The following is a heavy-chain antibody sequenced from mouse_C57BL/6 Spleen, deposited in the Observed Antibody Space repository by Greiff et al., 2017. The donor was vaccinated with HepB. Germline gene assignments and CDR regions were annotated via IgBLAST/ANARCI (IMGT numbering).Heavy chain of an antibody. CDR2: IYPGSGST. D-gene: IGHD2-2*01. J-gene: IGHJ3*01. CDR3: ARGGSTMVTPFAY. Sequence: QVQLQQPGAELVKPGASVKMSCKASGYTFTSYWITWVKQRPGQGLEWIGDIYPGSGSTNYNEKFKSKATLTVDTSSSTAYMQLSSLTSEDSAVYDCARGGSTMVTPFAYWGQGTLVTVSA. V-gene: IGHV1-55*01. CDR1: GYTFTSYW.